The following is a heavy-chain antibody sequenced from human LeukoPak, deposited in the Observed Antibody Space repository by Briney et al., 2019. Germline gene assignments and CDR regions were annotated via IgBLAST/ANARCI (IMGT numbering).Heavy chain of an antibody. V-gene: IGHV4-4*07. CDR2: IYTSGST. CDR3: ARLMTCITIFGVEDGVDY. Sequence: SSETLSLTCAVSGGSISNYYWSWIRQPAGKGLEWIERIYTSGSTNYNPSLKSRVTMSVDTSKNQFSLKLSSVTAADTAVYYCARLMTCITIFGVEDGVDYWGQGTLVTVSS. D-gene: IGHD3-3*01. CDR1: GGSISNYY. J-gene: IGHJ4*02.